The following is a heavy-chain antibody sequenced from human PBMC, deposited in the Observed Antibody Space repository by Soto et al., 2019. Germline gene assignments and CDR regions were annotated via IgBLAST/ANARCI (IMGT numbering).Heavy chain of an antibody. CDR1: GGTFSSYA. J-gene: IGHJ5*02. CDR2: IIPIFGTA. D-gene: IGHD3-10*01. CDR3: ARDGLDPSRVTMVRGVIGGWLDP. Sequence: SVKVSCKASGGTFSSYAISWVRQAPGQGLEWMGGIIPIFGTANYAQKFQGRVTITADESTSTAYMELSSLRSEDTAVYYCARDGLDPSRVTMVRGVIGGWLDPWGQGTLVTVSS. V-gene: IGHV1-69*13.